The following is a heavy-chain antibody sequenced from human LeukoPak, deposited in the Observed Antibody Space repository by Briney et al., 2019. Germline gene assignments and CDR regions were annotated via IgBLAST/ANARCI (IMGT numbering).Heavy chain of an antibody. CDR1: GLTFSSYW. V-gene: IGHV3-7*03. Sequence: PGGSLRLSCAASGLTFSSYWMSWVRQAPGKGLEWVANIKQDGSEKYYVDSVKGRFTISRDNAKNSLYLQMNSLRAEDTAVYYCARVGGRQLVKDYFDYWGQGTLVTVSP. CDR3: ARVGGRQLVKDYFDY. D-gene: IGHD6-13*01. CDR2: IKQDGSEK. J-gene: IGHJ4*02.